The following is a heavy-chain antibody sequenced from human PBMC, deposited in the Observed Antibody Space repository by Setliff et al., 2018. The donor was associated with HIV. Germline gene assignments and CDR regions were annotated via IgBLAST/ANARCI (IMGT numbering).Heavy chain of an antibody. V-gene: IGHV4-34*01. Sequence: SETLSLTCAVYGGSLSGYHWSWIRQSPEKGLEWIGEINHSGTTDYNPSLKSRATISLDTSKNQFSLKVSSVTAADTAVYYCARGRHCNGGACYPHYYYYYHYLDVWGKGTTVTVSS. CDR1: GGSLSGYH. CDR2: INHSGTT. CDR3: ARGRHCNGGACYPHYYYYYHYLDV. J-gene: IGHJ6*03. D-gene: IGHD2-15*01.